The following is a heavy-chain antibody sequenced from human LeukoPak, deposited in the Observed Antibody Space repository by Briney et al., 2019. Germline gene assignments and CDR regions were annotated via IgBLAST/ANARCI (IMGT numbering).Heavy chain of an antibody. CDR3: AKGYCTNGVCYYYYMDV. CDR1: GFTFSSYG. D-gene: IGHD2-8*01. Sequence: PGGSLRLSCAASGFTFSSYGMHWVRQAPGKGLEWVAVISYDGSNKYYADSVKGRFTISRDNSKNTLYLQMNSLRAEDTAVYYCAKGYCTNGVCYYYYMDVWGKGTTVTVSS. J-gene: IGHJ6*03. V-gene: IGHV3-30*18. CDR2: ISYDGSNK.